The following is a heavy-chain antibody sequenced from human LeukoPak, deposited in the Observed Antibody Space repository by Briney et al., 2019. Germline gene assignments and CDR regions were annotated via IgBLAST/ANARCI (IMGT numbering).Heavy chain of an antibody. CDR2: INHSGST. Sequence: SETLSLTCAVYGGSFSGYYWSWIRQPPGKGLGWIGEINHSGSTNYNPSLKSRVTISVDTSKNQFSLKLSSVTAADTAVYYCARMGSGWFPDAFDIWGQGTMVTVSS. CDR1: GGSFSGYY. CDR3: ARMGSGWFPDAFDI. J-gene: IGHJ3*02. V-gene: IGHV4-34*01. D-gene: IGHD6-19*01.